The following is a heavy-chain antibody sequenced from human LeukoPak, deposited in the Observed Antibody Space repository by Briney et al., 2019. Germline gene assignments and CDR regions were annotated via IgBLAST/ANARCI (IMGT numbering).Heavy chain of an antibody. CDR2: IFYTGGN. Sequence: PSETLTLTCTVSGVSFSGTSHCWGWIPQPPGKGLEYFGTIFYTGGNYYNPSLMSRVTISADTSKNQFSLKVTSVTATDTAVYYCARGQTTSWSDAFDIWGQGTMVTVSS. CDR1: GVSFSGTSHC. J-gene: IGHJ3*02. V-gene: IGHV4-39*01. CDR3: ARGQTTSWSDAFDI. D-gene: IGHD2-2*01.